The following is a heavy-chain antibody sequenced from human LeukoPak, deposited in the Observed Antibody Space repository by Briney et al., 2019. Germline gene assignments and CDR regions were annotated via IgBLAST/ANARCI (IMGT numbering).Heavy chain of an antibody. CDR1: GFSFNDEY. J-gene: IGHJ4*02. V-gene: IGHV3-11*01. Sequence: GGSLRLSCAASGFSFNDEYMSWIRQAPGQGLQWIACISASGDFRRSTDSVKGQFTISRDNAKRLLYLQMDSLGEEDTAVYYCARTRGAGPGGHFDSWGQGVLVIVSS. CDR2: ISASGDFR. D-gene: IGHD3-10*01. CDR3: ARTRGAGPGGHFDS.